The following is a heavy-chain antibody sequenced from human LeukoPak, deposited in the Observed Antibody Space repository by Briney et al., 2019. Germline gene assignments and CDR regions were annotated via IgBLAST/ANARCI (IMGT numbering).Heavy chain of an antibody. CDR1: GYTFTGYY. Sequence: GASVKVSCKASGYTFTGYYIHWVRQAPGQGLEWMGWINPNSGGTNYAQKFQGRVTMTRDTSISTAYMELSRLRSDDTAVYYCARPTYSSSWYFVDYWGQGTLVTVSS. V-gene: IGHV1-2*02. J-gene: IGHJ4*02. CDR3: ARPTYSSSWYFVDY. CDR2: INPNSGGT. D-gene: IGHD6-13*01.